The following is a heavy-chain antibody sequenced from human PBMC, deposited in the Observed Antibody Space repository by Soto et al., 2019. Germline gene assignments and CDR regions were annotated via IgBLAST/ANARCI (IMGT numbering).Heavy chain of an antibody. J-gene: IGHJ4*02. CDR1: GGSFSGYY. D-gene: IGHD3-16*01. CDR3: ARGEYMSLAGSCGYYFDA. Sequence: PSETLSLTCAVYGGSFSGYYWTWIRQPPGKGLEWIGDINHSGSPNYNPSLKSRVTISVDTSRNQFSLRLSSLTAADTAVCYCARGEYMSLAGSCGYYFDAWGQGTLVTVSS. CDR2: INHSGSP. V-gene: IGHV4-34*01.